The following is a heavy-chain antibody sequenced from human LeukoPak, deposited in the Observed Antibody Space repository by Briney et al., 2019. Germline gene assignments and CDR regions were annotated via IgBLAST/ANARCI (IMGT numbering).Heavy chain of an antibody. D-gene: IGHD3-10*01. CDR1: GFTFGSYA. CDR2: ISYDGSNQ. CDR3: ARDGDYYGSGSYYLDY. Sequence: GGSLRLSCAASGFTFGSYAMHWVRQAPGKGLEWVAVISYDGSNQYYADSVKGRFTISRDNSKNTLFLQMNSLRAEDTAVYYCARDGDYYGSGSYYLDYWGQGTLVTVSS. V-gene: IGHV3-30-3*01. J-gene: IGHJ4*02.